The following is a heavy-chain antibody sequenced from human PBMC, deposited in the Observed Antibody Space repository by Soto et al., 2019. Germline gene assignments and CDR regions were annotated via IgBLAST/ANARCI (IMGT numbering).Heavy chain of an antibody. D-gene: IGHD4-17*01. CDR2: INPSGGST. CDR1: GYTFTSYY. Sequence: ASVKVSCKASGYTFTSYYMHWVRQAPGQGLEWMGIINPSGGSTSYAQKFQGRVTMTRDTSTSTVYMELSSLRSEYTAVYYCAREGLPNWYFDLWGRGTLVTVSS. V-gene: IGHV1-46*03. CDR3: AREGLPNWYFDL. J-gene: IGHJ2*01.